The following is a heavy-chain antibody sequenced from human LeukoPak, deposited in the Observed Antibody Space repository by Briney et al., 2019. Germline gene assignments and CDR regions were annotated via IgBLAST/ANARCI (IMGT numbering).Heavy chain of an antibody. CDR1: GFTLSSYA. CDR2: ISYDGSNK. Sequence: GGSLRLSCPASGFTLSSYAMHWVGKPPAKGLEGVEVISYDGSNKYYADSVKGRFTISRDNSKNTLYLQMNSLRAEDTAVYYCARDRLGYDILTGSPYGMDVWGQGTTVTVSS. J-gene: IGHJ6*02. D-gene: IGHD3-9*01. CDR3: ARDRLGYDILTGSPYGMDV. V-gene: IGHV3-30-3*01.